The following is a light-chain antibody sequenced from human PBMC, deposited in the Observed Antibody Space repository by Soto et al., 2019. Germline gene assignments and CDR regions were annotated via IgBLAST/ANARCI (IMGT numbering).Light chain of an antibody. V-gene: IGLV2-8*01. CDR2: EVS. J-gene: IGLJ1*01. CDR3: CSYAGSNTLYV. Sequence: QSVLTQPPSASGSPGQSVTISCTGTSSDVGGYNYVSWYQQHPGKAPKLMIYEVSKRPSGVPDRFSGSKSGNTASLTVSGLQAEDESDYYCCSYAGSNTLYVFGTGAKLTVL. CDR1: SSDVGGYNY.